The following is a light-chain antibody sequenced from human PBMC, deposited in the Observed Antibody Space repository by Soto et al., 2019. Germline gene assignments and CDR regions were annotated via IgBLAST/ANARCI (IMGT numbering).Light chain of an antibody. V-gene: IGLV2-14*01. Sequence: QSALTQPRSVSGSPGQSITISCTGTSSDVGAYNYVSWYQQHPGKAPKLMIYEVSNRPSGVSNRFSGSKSGNTASLTISGLQAEDEADYYCSSYTSISTPYVFGTGTKVTVL. CDR1: SSDVGAYNY. CDR2: EVS. J-gene: IGLJ1*01. CDR3: SSYTSISTPYV.